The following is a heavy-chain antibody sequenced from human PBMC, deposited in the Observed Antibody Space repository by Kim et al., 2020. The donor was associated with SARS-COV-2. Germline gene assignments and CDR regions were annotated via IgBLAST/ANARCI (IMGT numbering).Heavy chain of an antibody. D-gene: IGHD6-19*01. CDR1: GYTFTGYY. CDR2: INPNSGGT. J-gene: IGHJ6*02. CDR3: ARVQGAGTGLPYYYYGMDV. Sequence: ASVKVSCKASGYTFTGYYMHWVRQAPGQGLEWMGRINPNSGGTNYAQKFQGRVTMTRDTSISTAYMELSRLRSDDTAVYYCARVQGAGTGLPYYYYGMDVWGQGTTVTVSS. V-gene: IGHV1-2*06.